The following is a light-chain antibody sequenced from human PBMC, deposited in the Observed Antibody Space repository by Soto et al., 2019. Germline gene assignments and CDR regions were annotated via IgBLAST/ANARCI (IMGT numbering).Light chain of an antibody. V-gene: IGKV1-5*03. CDR3: QQYNSQWT. J-gene: IGKJ1*01. CDR2: KAS. Sequence: DIQITQSPSSLSAAVGDRVTITCRASQNISNWLAWYQQKPGEAPNLLIYKASSLQNGVPSRFSGSGSGTDFTLTISSLQPEDVATYYCQQYNSQWTFGPGTKVDVK. CDR1: QNISNW.